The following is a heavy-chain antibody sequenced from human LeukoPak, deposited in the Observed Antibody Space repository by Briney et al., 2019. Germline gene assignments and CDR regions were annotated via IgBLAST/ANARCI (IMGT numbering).Heavy chain of an antibody. J-gene: IGHJ4*02. CDR3: ARLDGGAFDY. D-gene: IGHD3-16*01. CDR2: ISSSSSTI. V-gene: IGHV3-48*01. Sequence: GGSLRLSCAASEFSVGSNYMTWVRQAPGKGLEWVSYISSSSSTIYYADSVKGRFTISRDNAKNSLYLQMNSLRAGGTAVYYCARLDGGAFDYWGQGTLVTVSS. CDR1: EFSVGSNY.